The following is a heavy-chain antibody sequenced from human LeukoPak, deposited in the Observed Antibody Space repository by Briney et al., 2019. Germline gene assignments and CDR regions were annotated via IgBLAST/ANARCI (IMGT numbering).Heavy chain of an antibody. V-gene: IGHV4-39*01. D-gene: IGHD5-24*01. CDR1: GGSISSSSYY. J-gene: IGHJ4*02. Sequence: KASETLSLTCTVSGGSISSSSYYWGWIRQPPGKGLEWMGSIYYSGSTYYNPSLKSRVTISVDTSKNEFSLMLSSVTAADTAVYYCARMDGYNDFDYWGQGTLVTVSS. CDR3: ARMDGYNDFDY. CDR2: IYYSGST.